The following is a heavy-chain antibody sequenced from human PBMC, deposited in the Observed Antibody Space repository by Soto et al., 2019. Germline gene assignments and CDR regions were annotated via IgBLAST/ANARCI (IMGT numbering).Heavy chain of an antibody. CDR1: GFTFSTYG. D-gene: IGHD3-10*01. CDR2: IWYDGSKT. CDR3: ARDIWFEKSKCLDY. Sequence: QVHLVASGGGVVQPGRSLRLSCVASGFTFSTYGMHWVRQAPDKGLEWVAVIWYDGSKTYYAESVKGRFTISRDNSKNTLYLQMNSLRAEDTAVYYCARDIWFEKSKCLDYWGQGTLVTVSS. V-gene: IGHV3-33*01. J-gene: IGHJ4*02.